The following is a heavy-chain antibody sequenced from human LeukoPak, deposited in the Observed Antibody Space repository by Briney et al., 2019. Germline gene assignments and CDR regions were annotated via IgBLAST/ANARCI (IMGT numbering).Heavy chain of an antibody. CDR2: IIPIFGTA. Sequence: SVKVSCKASRGTFSSYAISWVRQAPGQGLEWMGGIIPIFGTANYAQKFQGRVTITTDESTSTAYMELSSLRSEDTAVYYCARGPYYYDSSRVFDYWGQGTLVTVSS. V-gene: IGHV1-69*05. D-gene: IGHD3-22*01. CDR3: ARGPYYYDSSRVFDY. CDR1: RGTFSSYA. J-gene: IGHJ4*02.